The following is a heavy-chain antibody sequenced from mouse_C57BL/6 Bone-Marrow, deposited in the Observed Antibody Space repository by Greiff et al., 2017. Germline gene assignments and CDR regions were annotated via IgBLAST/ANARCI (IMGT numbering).Heavy chain of an antibody. CDR3: AREDNYGAMDY. Sequence: QVQLKESGAELARPGASVKLSCKASGYTFTSYGISWVKQRTGQGLEWIGEIYPRSGNTYYNEKFKGKATLTADKSSSTAYMELRSLTSEDSAVYFCAREDNYGAMDYWGQGTSVTVSS. J-gene: IGHJ4*01. D-gene: IGHD1-1*01. V-gene: IGHV1-81*01. CDR1: GYTFTSYG. CDR2: IYPRSGNT.